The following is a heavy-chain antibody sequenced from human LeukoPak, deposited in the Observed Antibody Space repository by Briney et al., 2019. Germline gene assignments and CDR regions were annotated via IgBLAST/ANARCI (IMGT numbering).Heavy chain of an antibody. D-gene: IGHD3-22*01. CDR3: AKDPTDFDSSGQTYFDY. V-gene: IGHV3-23*01. CDR2: ISTSGGRT. J-gene: IGHJ4*02. CDR1: GFTFSSYS. Sequence: GGSLRLSCAASGFTFSSYSMSWVRQAPGKGLEWVSAISTSGGRTFYADSVKGRFTISRDNSKNTLYLQMNSLKAEDTAIYYCAKDPTDFDSSGQTYFDYWGQGTLVTVSS.